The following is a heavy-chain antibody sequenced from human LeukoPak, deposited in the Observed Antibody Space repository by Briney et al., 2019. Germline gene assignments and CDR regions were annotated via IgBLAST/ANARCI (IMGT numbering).Heavy chain of an antibody. V-gene: IGHV3-23*01. CDR3: AKWGDYDVLTGYYVSDF. Sequence: GGSLRLSCAASGFIFSNYAMYWVRQAPGKGLEWVSAISGGSGSTYYADSVKGRFTISRDSSKNTLYLQMNSLRADDTAVYYCAKWGDYDVLTGYYVSDFWGQGTLVTVSS. CDR1: GFIFSNYA. D-gene: IGHD3-9*01. J-gene: IGHJ4*02. CDR2: ISGGSGST.